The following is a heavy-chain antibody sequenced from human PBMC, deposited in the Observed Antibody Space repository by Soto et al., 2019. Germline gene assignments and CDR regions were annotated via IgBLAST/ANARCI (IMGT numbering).Heavy chain of an antibody. V-gene: IGHV4-61*01. CDR3: ARDCAYFDS. Sequence: QVQLQESGPGLVKPSETLSLTCTVSGGSFKSGSYSWSWIRQPPGKGLEWIGYVYHTGRTSYNPSLKSRVSISMDTSKYQFSLNLASVTAADTAVYFSARDCAYFDSWGQGTLVTVSS. D-gene: IGHD2-21*01. J-gene: IGHJ4*02. CDR2: VYHTGRT. CDR1: GGSFKSGSYS.